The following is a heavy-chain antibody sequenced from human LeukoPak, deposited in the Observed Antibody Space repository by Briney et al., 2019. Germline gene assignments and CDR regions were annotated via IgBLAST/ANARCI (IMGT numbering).Heavy chain of an antibody. CDR3: ARDIYDYIWGTYRPGWTFDAFEV. CDR2: INPSNKNT. Sequence: ASVKVSCKASGYTFTSYDINWVRQAPGQGLEWMGWINPSNKNTYYSQKLQGRVTMTTETSTNTAQMELRSLGSDDTAVYYCARDIYDYIWGTYRPGWTFDAFEVWGQGTVVTVSP. D-gene: IGHD3-16*02. CDR1: GYTFTSYD. V-gene: IGHV1-18*01. J-gene: IGHJ3*01.